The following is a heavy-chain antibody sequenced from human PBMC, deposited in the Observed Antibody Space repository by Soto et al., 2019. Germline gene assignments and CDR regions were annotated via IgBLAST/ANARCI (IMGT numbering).Heavy chain of an antibody. D-gene: IGHD6-19*01. CDR3: AKVSVAGTFFQDYYFDY. J-gene: IGHJ4*02. Sequence: GGSLRLSCAASGFTFSSYAMSWVRQAPGKGLEWVSAISGSGGSTYYADSVKGRFTISRDNSKNTLYLQMNSLRAEDTAVYYCAKVSVAGTFFQDYYFDYWGQGTLVTVSS. CDR1: GFTFSSYA. CDR2: ISGSGGST. V-gene: IGHV3-23*01.